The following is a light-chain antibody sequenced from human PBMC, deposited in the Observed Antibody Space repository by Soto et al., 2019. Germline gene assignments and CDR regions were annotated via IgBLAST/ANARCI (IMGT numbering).Light chain of an antibody. CDR3: QQYGSSSWT. CDR2: GTS. CDR1: QSVSSSY. Sequence: EIVLTQSPGTLSLSPGERATLSCRASQSVSSSYLSWYQQKPGQAPSLLIYGTSSMATAIPDRFSGSGSGTDFTLTISRLEPEDFAVYYCQQYGSSSWTFGQGTKVEIK. J-gene: IGKJ1*01. V-gene: IGKV3-20*01.